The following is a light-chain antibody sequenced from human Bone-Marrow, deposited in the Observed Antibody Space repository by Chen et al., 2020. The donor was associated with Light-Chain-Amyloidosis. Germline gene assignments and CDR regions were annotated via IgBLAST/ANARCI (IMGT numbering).Light chain of an antibody. Sequence: EIVLTQSPGTLSLSPGERATLSCRASQSVNSNYLAWYQQKSGQAPRLLIYRASSRATGIPDRFSGSGSETDFALTIPRLDPEDFAVYYCQQYGSSPWTFGQGTKVEIK. CDR2: RAS. CDR3: QQYGSSPWT. J-gene: IGKJ1*01. CDR1: QSVNSNY. V-gene: IGKV3-20*01.